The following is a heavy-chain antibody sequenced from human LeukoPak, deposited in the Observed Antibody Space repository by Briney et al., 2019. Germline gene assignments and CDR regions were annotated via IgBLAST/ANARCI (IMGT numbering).Heavy chain of an antibody. CDR1: GFTFSGFP. V-gene: IGHV3-30-3*01. D-gene: IGHD4-17*01. Sequence: RGGSLRLSCAASGFTFSGFPMHWVRQAPGKGLEWVAALSSDGSNTYYTDSVKGRFTISRDNAKNKVYLQMNSLRAEDTAVYYCAREYYGALDYRGQGTLVTVSS. CDR3: AREYYGALDY. J-gene: IGHJ4*02. CDR2: LSSDGSNT.